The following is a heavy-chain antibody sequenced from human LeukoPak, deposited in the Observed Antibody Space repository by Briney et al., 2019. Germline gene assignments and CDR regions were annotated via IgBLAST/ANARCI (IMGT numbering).Heavy chain of an antibody. J-gene: IGHJ3*02. Sequence: PGGSLRLSCAASGFTFDDYGMSWVRQAPGKGLEWVSGINWNGGSTGYADSVKGRFTISRDNAKNSLYLQMNSLRAEDTASYYCARDKGAGLWFGELLPDAFDIWGQGTMVTVSS. D-gene: IGHD3-10*01. CDR3: ARDKGAGLWFGELLPDAFDI. CDR2: INWNGGST. V-gene: IGHV3-20*04. CDR1: GFTFDDYG.